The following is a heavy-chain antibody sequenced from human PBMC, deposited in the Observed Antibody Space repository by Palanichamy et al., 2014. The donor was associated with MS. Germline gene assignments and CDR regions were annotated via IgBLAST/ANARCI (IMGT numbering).Heavy chain of an antibody. CDR3: ARGPYILVVPPTKYYYGMDV. CDR1: GGTFSNYA. V-gene: IGHV1-69*01. D-gene: IGHD2-2*01. CDR2: FIPIFGTT. Sequence: QVQLVQSGAEVKKPGSSVKLSCKASGGTFSNYAISWVRQAPGQGLEWMGEFIPIFGTTKYAQKFQGRVTIIADESTTTAYMELSSLRSEDTAVYYCARGPYILVVPPTKYYYGMDVWGQGTTVTVSS. J-gene: IGHJ6*02.